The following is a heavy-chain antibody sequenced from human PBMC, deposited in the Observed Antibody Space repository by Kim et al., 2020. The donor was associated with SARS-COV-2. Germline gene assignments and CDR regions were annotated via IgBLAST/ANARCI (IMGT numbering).Heavy chain of an antibody. V-gene: IGHV3-23*01. CDR3: AKVYIAWYFDY. CDR1: GFSLRNYD. CDR2: ISGSTGGT. J-gene: IGHJ4*02. Sequence: GGSLRLSCAASGFSLRNYDMSWVRQAPGKGLEWVSAISGSTGGTTYADSVKGRFTISEDHSKDTLYLQMNSLRAEDTAVYYCAKVYIAWYFDYWGQGTLVTVSS. D-gene: IGHD2-15*01.